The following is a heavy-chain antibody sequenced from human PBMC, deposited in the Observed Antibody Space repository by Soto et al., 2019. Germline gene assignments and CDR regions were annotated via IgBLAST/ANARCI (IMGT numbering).Heavy chain of an antibody. Sequence: QVQLVQSGAEVKKPGASVKVSCKASGYTFTSYDINWVRQATGQGLEWMGWMKPNSGNAGYAQKFQGRVTMTRNTSISTAYMELSSLRSEDTAVYYGAGGRGIVVVTANRYFDLWGRGTLVTVSS. CDR2: MKPNSGNA. J-gene: IGHJ2*01. V-gene: IGHV1-8*01. D-gene: IGHD2-21*02. CDR3: AGGRGIVVVTANRYFDL. CDR1: GYTFTSYD.